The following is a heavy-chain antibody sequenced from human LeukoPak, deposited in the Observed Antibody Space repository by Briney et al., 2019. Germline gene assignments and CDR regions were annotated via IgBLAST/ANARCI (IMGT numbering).Heavy chain of an antibody. CDR3: ARSPVLDRNDWSFAD. CDR1: GFTVSRNY. J-gene: IGHJ4*02. V-gene: IGHV3-53*01. D-gene: IGHD1-1*01. CDR2: SYSGGDT. Sequence: GGSLRLSCAASGFTVSRNYMSWVRQAPGKGLEWVSVSYSGGDTYCPDSVKGRFTVSRDNPKNTVYLQMNSLRAEDTAVYFCARSPVLDRNDWSFADWGQGTLVTVSS.